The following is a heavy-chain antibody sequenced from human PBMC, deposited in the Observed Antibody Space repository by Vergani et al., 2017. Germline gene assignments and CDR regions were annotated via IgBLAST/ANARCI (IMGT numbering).Heavy chain of an antibody. V-gene: IGHV4-59*01. CDR3: ARMGGVVPAAGGPRAIDY. J-gene: IGHJ4*02. CDR2: IYYSGSS. Sequence: QVQLQESGPGLVKPSETLSLTCTVSGGSISSYYWSWIRQPPGKGPEWIGNIYYSGSSNYNPSLKSRVTISVDTSKNQFSLKLSSVTAADTAVYYCARMGGVVPAAGGPRAIDYWGQGTLVTVSS. CDR1: GGSISSYY. D-gene: IGHD2-2*01.